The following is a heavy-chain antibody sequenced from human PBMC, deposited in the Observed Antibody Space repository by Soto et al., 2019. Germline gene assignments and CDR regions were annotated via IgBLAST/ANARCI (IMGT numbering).Heavy chain of an antibody. V-gene: IGHV4-39*01. D-gene: IGHD2-15*01. J-gene: IGHJ4*02. CDR1: GGSISSSSYY. Sequence: QLQLQESGPGLVKPSETLSLTCTVSGGSISSSSYYWGWIRQPPGKGLEWIGSIYYSGSTYYNPSLKSRLPISVDTSKNQFSLKLSSVTAADTAVYYCARHARYCSGGSCYKFDYWGQGTLVTVSS. CDR2: IYYSGST. CDR3: ARHARYCSGGSCYKFDY.